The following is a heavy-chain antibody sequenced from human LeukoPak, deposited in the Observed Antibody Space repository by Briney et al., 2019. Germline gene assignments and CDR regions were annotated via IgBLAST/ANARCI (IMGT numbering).Heavy chain of an antibody. V-gene: IGHV3-23*01. D-gene: IGHD3-22*01. J-gene: IGHJ3*02. CDR1: GFTFSSYA. CDR3: AKDYPTSYYYDSSGSSVFFDI. Sequence: GGSLRLSCAASGFTFSSYAMSWVRQAPGKGLEWVSAISGSGGSTYYADSVKGRFTISRDNSKSTLYLQMNSLRAEDTAVYYCAKDYPTSYYYDSSGSSVFFDIWGQGTMVTVSS. CDR2: ISGSGGST.